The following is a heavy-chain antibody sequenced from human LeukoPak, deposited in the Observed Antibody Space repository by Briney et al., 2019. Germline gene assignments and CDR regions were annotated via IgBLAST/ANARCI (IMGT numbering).Heavy chain of an antibody. Sequence: PSQTLSLTCAVSGGSISSGGYSWSWIRQPPGKGLEWIGYIYHSGTTYYNPSLKSRVTISVDRSKNQFSLKLSSVTAADTAVYYCVREDYPFYFAYWGQGTLVTVSP. D-gene: IGHD4/OR15-4a*01. CDR2: IYHSGTT. CDR1: GGSISSGGYS. V-gene: IGHV4-30-2*01. J-gene: IGHJ4*02. CDR3: VREDYPFYFAY.